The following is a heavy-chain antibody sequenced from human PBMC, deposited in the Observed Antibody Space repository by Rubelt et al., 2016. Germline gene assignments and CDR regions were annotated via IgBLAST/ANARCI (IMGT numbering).Heavy chain of an antibody. J-gene: IGHJ4*02. V-gene: IGHV1-8*01. D-gene: IGHD4-17*01. CDR2: INPNSGGT. Sequence: QVQLVQSGAEVKKPGASVKVSCKASGYTFTSYDINWVRQATGQGLEWMGRINPNSGGTNYAQKFQGRVTMTEDTSTDTAYMELSSLRSEDTAVYYCATVNGDYEGLVYWGQGTLVTVSS. CDR1: GYTFTSYD. CDR3: ATVNGDYEGLVY.